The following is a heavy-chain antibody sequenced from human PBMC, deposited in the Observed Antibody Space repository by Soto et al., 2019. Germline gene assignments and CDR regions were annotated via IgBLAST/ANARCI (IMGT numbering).Heavy chain of an antibody. CDR1: GYTFTMYG. D-gene: IGHD2-2*01. J-gene: IGHJ4*02. CDR2: IYPYNGNT. CDR3: ARSDFTALTSSSY. V-gene: IGHV1-18*01. Sequence: QVHLVQSGTEVKQPGASVKVSCKASGYTFTMYGITWVRQARGERLVWLGWIYPYNGNTDYSPALQGRLTLTTDTPANTVYMQLRSLRSDDTALSFCARSDFTALTSSSYWGQGSQVTVSS.